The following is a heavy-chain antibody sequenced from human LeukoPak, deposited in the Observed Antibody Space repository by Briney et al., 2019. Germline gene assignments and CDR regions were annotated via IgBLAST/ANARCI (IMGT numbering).Heavy chain of an antibody. J-gene: IGHJ3*02. D-gene: IGHD3-22*01. CDR1: GGSFRGYY. V-gene: IGHV4-34*01. CDR3: ARGGDSSTYYLTDAFDI. CDR2: INHSGST. Sequence: SETLSLTCAVYGGSFRGYYWSWIRQPPGKGLEWIGEINHSGSTNYNPSLKSRATISVDTSKNQFSLKLSSVTAADTAVYYCARGGDSSTYYLTDAFDIWGQGTMVTVSS.